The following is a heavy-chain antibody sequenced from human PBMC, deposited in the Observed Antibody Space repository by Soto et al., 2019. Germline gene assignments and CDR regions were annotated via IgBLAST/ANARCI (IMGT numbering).Heavy chain of an antibody. CDR2: INTSGGTT. D-gene: IGHD6-13*01. J-gene: IGHJ5*01. CDR1: GFTFSNYA. V-gene: IGHV3-23*01. CDR3: TKDWQHDS. Sequence: EVQLLESGGGLVQTGGSLRLSCAASGFTFSNYAMTWVRQAPGKGLECVSTINTSGGTTHYADSVKGRFSVSRDNSKNTLSLQLNSLRAEDTAVYYCTKDWQHDSWGHGTLVTVSS.